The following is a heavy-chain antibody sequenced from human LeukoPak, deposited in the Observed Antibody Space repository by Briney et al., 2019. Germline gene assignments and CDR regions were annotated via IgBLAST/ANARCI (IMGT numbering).Heavy chain of an antibody. CDR3: STITYFDYIGGRIVS. D-gene: IGHD3-16*01. J-gene: IGHJ4*02. Sequence: GGSLRLSCAASVFTFSRYAMSGVRQAPGKGVEGVSALSGGGEYTYRADSVKGRFTIRRKNSKNMLYLQRNSLRAEDTAVYYCSTITYFDYIGGRIVSWGQGTLVTVSS. V-gene: IGHV3-23*01. CDR2: LSGGGEYT. CDR1: VFTFSRYA.